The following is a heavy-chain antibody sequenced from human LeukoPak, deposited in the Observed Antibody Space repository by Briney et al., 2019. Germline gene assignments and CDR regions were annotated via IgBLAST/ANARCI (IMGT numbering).Heavy chain of an antibody. CDR2: ISRSSSTI. J-gene: IGHJ4*02. D-gene: IGHD4-17*01. CDR1: GFTFSSYT. V-gene: IGHV3-48*02. Sequence: PGGSLRLSCAASGFTFSSYTMNWVRQAPGKGLEWVSYISRSSSTIYDADSVKSRFTISRDNAKNSLYLQMNSLRDEDTAVYYCARDSDGDYVFEYWGQGTLVTVSS. CDR3: ARDSDGDYVFEY.